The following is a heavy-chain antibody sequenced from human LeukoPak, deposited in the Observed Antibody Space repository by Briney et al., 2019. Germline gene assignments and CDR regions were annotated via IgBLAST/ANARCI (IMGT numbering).Heavy chain of an antibody. Sequence: PGGSLRLSCAASGFTFSSYEMNWVRQAPGKGLEWVSYISSSDNTIYYADSVKGRFTISRDNAKNSLYLQMNSLRAEDTAVYYCAREVGGYSDKQGYFDYWGQGTLVTVSS. D-gene: IGHD5-12*01. CDR2: ISSSDNTI. CDR1: GFTFSSYE. CDR3: AREVGGYSDKQGYFDY. J-gene: IGHJ4*02. V-gene: IGHV3-48*03.